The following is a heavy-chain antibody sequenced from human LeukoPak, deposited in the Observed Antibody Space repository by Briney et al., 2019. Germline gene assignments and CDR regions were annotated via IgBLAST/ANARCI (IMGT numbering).Heavy chain of an antibody. V-gene: IGHV1-2*02. CDR2: INPNSGGT. CDR3: ARDWAAVAGTDY. J-gene: IGHJ4*02. Sequence: ASVKVSCKASGYTFTGYYMHWVRQAPGQGLEWMGWINPNSGGTNYAQKFQGRVTMTRDTSISTAYMELSRLRSEDTAVYYCARDWAAVAGTDYWGQGTLVTVSS. D-gene: IGHD6-19*01. CDR1: GYTFTGYY.